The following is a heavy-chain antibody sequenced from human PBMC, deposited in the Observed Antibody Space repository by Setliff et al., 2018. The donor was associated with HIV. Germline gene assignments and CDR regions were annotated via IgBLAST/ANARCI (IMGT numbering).Heavy chain of an antibody. V-gene: IGHV1-2*06. CDR3: AREPIGGDDAFDI. J-gene: IGHJ3*02. D-gene: IGHD2-21*02. CDR2: INPNSGGT. Sequence: ASVKVSCKASGYTFTGYYMHWVRQAPGQGLEWMGRINPNSGGTNYAQKFQGRVTITSDTSATTAYMELSSLRSEDTSIFYCAREPIGGDDAFDIWGQGTMVTVSS. CDR1: GYTFTGYY.